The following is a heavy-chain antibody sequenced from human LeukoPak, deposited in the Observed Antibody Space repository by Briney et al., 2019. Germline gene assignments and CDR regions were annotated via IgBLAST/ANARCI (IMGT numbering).Heavy chain of an antibody. Sequence: GGSLRLSCAASGFTFDDYGMSWVRQAPGKGLEWVSGINWNGGSTGYTDCVKGRFTISRDTAKNSLYLQMNSLRAEDTALYYCARLSGPGSGWTTLDYWGQGTLVTVSS. D-gene: IGHD6-19*01. V-gene: IGHV3-20*04. CDR1: GFTFDDYG. J-gene: IGHJ4*02. CDR2: INWNGGST. CDR3: ARLSGPGSGWTTLDY.